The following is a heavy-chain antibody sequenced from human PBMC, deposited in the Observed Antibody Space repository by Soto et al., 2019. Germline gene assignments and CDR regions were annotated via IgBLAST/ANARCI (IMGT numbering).Heavy chain of an antibody. D-gene: IGHD3-3*01. CDR3: ARGRRASYDFWTYSDY. Sequence: QVQLVQSGAEVKKPGASVKVSCKASGYTFTSYDINWVRQATGQGLEWLGWMNPNSGNTGYAQKLQGRVPLTRNTSIGTGYMELSSLRSEETAVYYCARGRRASYDFWTYSDYWGQGTLVTVSS. V-gene: IGHV1-8*01. J-gene: IGHJ4*02. CDR1: GYTFTSYD. CDR2: MNPNSGNT.